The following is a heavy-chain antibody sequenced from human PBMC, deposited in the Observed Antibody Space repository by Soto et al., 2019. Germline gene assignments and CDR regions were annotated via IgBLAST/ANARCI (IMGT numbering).Heavy chain of an antibody. V-gene: IGHV4-4*02. J-gene: IGHJ5*02. Sequence: SETLSLTCAVSGGSISSSNWLSWFLQPPGKGLQWIAEIYHTGSTNYNPSLKSRVTISIDEFKNQFSPRLNSVTAADTAVYYCARIPVDTYMIYWSDPWGQGTQVTVSS. CDR2: IYHTGST. CDR1: GGSISSSNW. D-gene: IGHD3-16*01. CDR3: ARIPVDTYMIYWSDP.